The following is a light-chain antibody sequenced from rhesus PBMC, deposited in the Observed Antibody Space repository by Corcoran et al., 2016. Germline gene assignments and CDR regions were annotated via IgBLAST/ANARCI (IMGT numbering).Light chain of an antibody. CDR2: DAS. V-gene: IGKV3-17*02. CDR3: QQSSNLWT. Sequence: EIVMTQSPATLSLSPGERATLSCRASQSDNSGLAWYQQKSGQVPRLLIYDASSRVTGIPDGFRCSGSGTDFTLTISSLEPEDVAVYYCQQSSNLWTFGQGTKVEIK. CDR1: QSDNSG. J-gene: IGKJ1*01.